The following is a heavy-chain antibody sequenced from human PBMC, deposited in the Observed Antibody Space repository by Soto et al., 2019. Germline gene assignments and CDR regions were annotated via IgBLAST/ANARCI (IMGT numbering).Heavy chain of an antibody. CDR1: GYTFTSYG. CDR2: ISAYNGNT. Sequence: QVQLVQSGAEVKKPGASVKVSCKASGYTFTSYGISWVRQAPGQGLEWMGWISAYNGNTNYAQKLQGRVTMTTDTSTSTAYMELRSLRSDDSAVYYCARDVGYYHFWSGLALFDYWGQGTLVTVSS. J-gene: IGHJ4*02. CDR3: ARDVGYYHFWSGLALFDY. D-gene: IGHD3-3*01. V-gene: IGHV1-18*01.